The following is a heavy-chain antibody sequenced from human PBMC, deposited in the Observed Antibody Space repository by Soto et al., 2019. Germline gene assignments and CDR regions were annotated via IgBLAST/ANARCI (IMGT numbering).Heavy chain of an antibody. CDR2: ISESGDVT. CDR1: GYTFNNYA. CDR3: AKESSPNPYYCLEY. J-gene: IGHJ4*02. V-gene: IGHV3-23*01. D-gene: IGHD3-10*01. Sequence: PGGSLGLSCAASGYTFNNYALSWVRQAPGKGLEWVSSISESGDVTEYADSVKGRFTISRDNSKNTLYLQRNSLRADDTAVYFCAKESSPNPYYCLEYWGPGTLVTVSS.